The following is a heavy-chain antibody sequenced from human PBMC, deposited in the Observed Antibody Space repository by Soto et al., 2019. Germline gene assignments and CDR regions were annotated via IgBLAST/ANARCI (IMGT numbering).Heavy chain of an antibody. CDR3: AREKYDFWSGYHYYFYSYYMDV. CDR1: GYTFTSYA. D-gene: IGHD3-3*01. Sequence: ASVKVSCKASGYTFTSYAMHWVRQAPGQRLEWMGWINAGNGNTKYSQKFQGRVTITRDTSASTAYMELSSLRSEDTAVYYCAREKYDFWSGYHYYFYSYYMDVWGKGTTVTVSS. J-gene: IGHJ6*03. CDR2: INAGNGNT. V-gene: IGHV1-3*01.